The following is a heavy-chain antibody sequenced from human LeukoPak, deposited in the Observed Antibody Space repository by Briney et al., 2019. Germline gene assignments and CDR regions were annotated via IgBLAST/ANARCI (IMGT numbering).Heavy chain of an antibody. J-gene: IGHJ4*02. CDR1: DDSLSRYY. Sequence: SETLSLTCTVSDDSLSRYYWSWVRQPAGKGLEWIGRLDTSGNTHYNPSLKSRVTMSVDTSRNQSSLRLTSVTAADTAVYYCARGGDCPDYWAQGTLVTVSS. CDR2: LDTSGNT. D-gene: IGHD2-21*02. CDR3: ARGGDCPDY. V-gene: IGHV4-4*07.